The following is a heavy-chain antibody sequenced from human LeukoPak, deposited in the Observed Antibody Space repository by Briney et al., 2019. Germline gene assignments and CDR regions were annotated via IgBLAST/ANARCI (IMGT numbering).Heavy chain of an antibody. D-gene: IGHD6-19*01. CDR1: GGSFSNYC. V-gene: IGHV4-59*01. CDR2: TCDSANT. CDR3: ARWHDSGRYFDY. Sequence: PSETLSLTCTVSGGSFSNYCWNWLRRSPGKGLEWIGYTCDSANTYYNPSLKSRVTISVDTSKNQFSLKLTSTTAADTAVYYCARWHDSGRYFDYWGRGTSVTVSS. J-gene: IGHJ4*02.